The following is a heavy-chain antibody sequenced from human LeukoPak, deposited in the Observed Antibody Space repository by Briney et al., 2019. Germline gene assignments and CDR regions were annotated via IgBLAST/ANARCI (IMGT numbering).Heavy chain of an antibody. CDR2: IYYSGST. J-gene: IGHJ5*02. D-gene: IGHD2-8*01. CDR3: ARDRFCTNGVCYVFDP. V-gene: IGHV4-59*01. Sequence: SETLSLTCTVSGGSISNYYWNWIRQPPGKGLEWIGYIYYSGSTNYNPSLKSRVTISVDPSANPFSLKLSSVTAADTAVYYCARDRFCTNGVCYVFDPWGQGTLVTVSS. CDR1: GGSISNYY.